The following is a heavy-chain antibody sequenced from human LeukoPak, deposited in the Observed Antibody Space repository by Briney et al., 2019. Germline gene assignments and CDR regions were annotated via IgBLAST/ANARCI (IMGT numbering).Heavy chain of an antibody. V-gene: IGHV3-23*01. CDR1: GFTFSSYA. Sequence: PGGSLRLSCAASGFTFSSYAMSWVRQAPGKGLEWVSAISGSGGSTYYADSVKGRFTISRDNSKNTLYLQMNSLRAEDTAVYYCAKDLVDIVVVVAATGAEYFQHWGQGTLVTASS. J-gene: IGHJ1*01. D-gene: IGHD2-15*01. CDR2: ISGSGGST. CDR3: AKDLVDIVVVVAATGAEYFQH.